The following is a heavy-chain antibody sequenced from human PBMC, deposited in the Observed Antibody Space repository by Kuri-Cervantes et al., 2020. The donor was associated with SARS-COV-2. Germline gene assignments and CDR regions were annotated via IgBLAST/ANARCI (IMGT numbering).Heavy chain of an antibody. CDR1: GGTFSSYA. CDR3: ARGPLIPAAIPGYYYYMDV. D-gene: IGHD2-2*02. Sequence: SVKVSCKASGGTFSSYAISWVRQAPGQGLEWMGGIIPIFGTANYAQKFQGRVTITADESTSTAYMELSSLRSEDTAVYYCARGPLIPAAIPGYYYYMDVWGKGTTVTVSS. J-gene: IGHJ6*03. V-gene: IGHV1-69*13. CDR2: IIPIFGTA.